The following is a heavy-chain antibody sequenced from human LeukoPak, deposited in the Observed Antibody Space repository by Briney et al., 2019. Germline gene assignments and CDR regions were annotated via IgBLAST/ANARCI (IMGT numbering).Heavy chain of an antibody. CDR3: TRLSGGNSDSYYYGLDV. J-gene: IGHJ6*02. Sequence: PGGSLRLSCAASGFTFSGSAIHWVRQASGNGLEWVARIKTKAESYATAYVASVKGRFTISRDDSKNTAYLQMDSLKTEDTAMYYCTRLSGGNSDSYYYGLDVWGQGTTVTVSS. V-gene: IGHV3-73*01. CDR1: GFTFSGSA. CDR2: IKTKAESYAT. D-gene: IGHD4-23*01.